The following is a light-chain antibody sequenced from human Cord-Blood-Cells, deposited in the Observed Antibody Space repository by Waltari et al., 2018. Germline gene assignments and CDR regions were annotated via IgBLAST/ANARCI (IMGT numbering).Light chain of an antibody. CDR1: PSLLHSDGKTY. J-gene: IGKJ3*01. Sequence: VLPQPHLSPSVASGQPASTSCQSDPSLLHSDGKTYLYWYLQKPGQPPQLLIYEVSNRFSGVPDRFSGSGSGTDFTLKISRVEAEDVGVYYCMQSIQLPPFTFGPGTKVDIK. CDR2: EVS. CDR3: MQSIQLPPFT. V-gene: IGKV2D-29*01.